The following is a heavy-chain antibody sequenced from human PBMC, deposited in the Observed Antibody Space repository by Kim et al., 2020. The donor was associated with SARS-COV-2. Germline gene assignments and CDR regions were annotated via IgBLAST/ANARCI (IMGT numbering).Heavy chain of an antibody. CDR3: SRDLRGPQDY. D-gene: IGHD3-10*01. V-gene: IGHV3-74*01. Sequence: GGSLRLSCAASGFTLSSYWVHWVRQALGKGLLWVSRINEDGSTTDYSDSVKGRFTISRDHAKNTLYLQMNSLRGEDTALYYWSRDLRGPQDYWGKGTLVTVSS. J-gene: IGHJ4*02. CDR2: INEDGSTT. CDR1: GFTLSSYW.